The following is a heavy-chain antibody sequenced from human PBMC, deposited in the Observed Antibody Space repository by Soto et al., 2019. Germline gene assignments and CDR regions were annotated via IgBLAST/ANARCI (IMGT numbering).Heavy chain of an antibody. Sequence: QVQLVQSGAEVKKPGASVKVSCKASGYTFTSYYMHWVRQAPGQGLEWMGIINPSGGSTSYAQKFQGRVTMTRDTPPSTVYMELSRVRSEDTAVYYCARDLRGGGATVTTSYFDYWGQGTLVTVSS. CDR2: INPSGGST. CDR3: ARDLRGGGATVTTSYFDY. CDR1: GYTFTSYY. V-gene: IGHV1-46*03. J-gene: IGHJ4*02. D-gene: IGHD4-17*01.